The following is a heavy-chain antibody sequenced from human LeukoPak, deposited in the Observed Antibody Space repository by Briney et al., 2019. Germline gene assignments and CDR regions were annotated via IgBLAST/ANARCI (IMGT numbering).Heavy chain of an antibody. CDR3: AKYPSPYYYDSSWFDP. Sequence: PGGSLRLSRAASGFTFDDYAMHWVRKAPGKGLEWVSGISWNRGSIGYADSVKGRFTISRDNAKNSLYLQMNSLRAEDTALYYCAKYPSPYYYDSSWFDPWGQGTLVTVSS. V-gene: IGHV3-9*01. D-gene: IGHD3-22*01. J-gene: IGHJ5*02. CDR1: GFTFDDYA. CDR2: ISWNRGSI.